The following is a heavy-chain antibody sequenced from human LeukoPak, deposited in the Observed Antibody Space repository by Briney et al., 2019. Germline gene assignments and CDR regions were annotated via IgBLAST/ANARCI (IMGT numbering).Heavy chain of an antibody. V-gene: IGHV3-15*01. Sequence: GGSLRLSCVGSGFTVSAAWMTWVRQAPGKGLEWVGRIKSKTNGGTIDYAAPVKGRFTISRDDSRNTLYLQMNSLKTEDTAVYYCTTIGSSWGVDYWGQGTRVTVSS. J-gene: IGHJ4*02. D-gene: IGHD6-13*01. CDR1: GFTVSAAW. CDR3: TTIGSSWGVDY. CDR2: IKSKTNGGTI.